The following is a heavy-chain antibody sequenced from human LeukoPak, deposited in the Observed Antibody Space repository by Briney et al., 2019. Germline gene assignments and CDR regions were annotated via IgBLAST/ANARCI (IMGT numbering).Heavy chain of an antibody. J-gene: IGHJ4*02. Sequence: GGSLRRSCAASGFTFSSYTINWVRQAPGKGLEWVSSISTSGSYLYYADSVKGRFTISRDNAKSSLYLQMNSLRAEDTAVYYCARDGGAYDSSGYYVYFDYWGQGTLVTVSS. CDR3: ARDGGAYDSSGYYVYFDY. CDR1: GFTFSSYT. CDR2: ISTSGSYL. D-gene: IGHD3-22*01. V-gene: IGHV3-21*01.